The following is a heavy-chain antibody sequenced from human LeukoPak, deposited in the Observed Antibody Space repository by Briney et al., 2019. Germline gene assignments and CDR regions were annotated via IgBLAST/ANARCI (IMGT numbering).Heavy chain of an antibody. Sequence: SWIRQPPGKGLEWVSAISGSGGSTYYADSVKGRFTISRDNSKNTLYLQMNSLRAEDTAVYYCANGFYFDYWGQGTLVTVSS. CDR3: ANGFYFDY. D-gene: IGHD5-12*01. J-gene: IGHJ4*02. V-gene: IGHV3-23*01. CDR2: ISGSGGST.